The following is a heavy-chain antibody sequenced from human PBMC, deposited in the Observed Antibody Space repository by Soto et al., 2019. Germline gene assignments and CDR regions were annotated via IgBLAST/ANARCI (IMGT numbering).Heavy chain of an antibody. CDR3: ARWNSGYGGFAY. CDR2: ISSSSSYI. V-gene: IGHV3-21*01. Sequence: GGSLILSCAASGFTFSSYSMNWVRQAPGKGLEWVSSISSSSSYIYYADSVKGRFTISRDNAKNSLYLQMNSLRAEDTAVYHCARWNSGYGGFAYWGQGTLVTVSS. CDR1: GFTFSSYS. D-gene: IGHD5-12*01. J-gene: IGHJ4*02.